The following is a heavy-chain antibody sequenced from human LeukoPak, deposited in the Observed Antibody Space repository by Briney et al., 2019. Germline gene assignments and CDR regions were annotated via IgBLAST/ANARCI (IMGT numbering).Heavy chain of an antibody. Sequence: SETLSLTCGVSGYSISSGYYWGWIRQPPGKGPEWIGSIYHSGSTHYNPSLKSRVTISVDTSKNQFSLKLNSVTAADTAVYYCAREDYDSSGYYRPYWGRGTLVTVAS. J-gene: IGHJ4*02. V-gene: IGHV4-38-2*02. CDR2: IYHSGST. CDR1: GYSISSGYY. D-gene: IGHD3-22*01. CDR3: AREDYDSSGYYRPY.